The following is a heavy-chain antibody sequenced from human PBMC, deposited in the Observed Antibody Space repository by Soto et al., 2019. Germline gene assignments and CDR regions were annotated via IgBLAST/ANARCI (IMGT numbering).Heavy chain of an antibody. Sequence: ASVKVSYKSSGYTFTSYARHWVRQAPGQRLECMGWINAGNGNTKYSQKFHVRVTITRDSSVSTAYMELSSLISEDTELYYCASIKSGVAGSYLYSFGMEVLGQGTTVTV. CDR3: ASIKSGVAGSYLYSFGMEV. CDR1: GYTFTSYA. D-gene: IGHD2-15*01. CDR2: INAGNGNT. V-gene: IGHV1-3*01. J-gene: IGHJ6*01.